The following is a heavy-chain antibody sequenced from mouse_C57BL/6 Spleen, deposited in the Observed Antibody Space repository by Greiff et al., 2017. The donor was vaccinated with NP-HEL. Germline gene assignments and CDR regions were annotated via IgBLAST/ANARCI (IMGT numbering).Heavy chain of an antibody. V-gene: IGHV5-17*01. CDR3: ARRHYYEYFDY. CDR1: GFTFSDYG. J-gene: IGHJ2*01. D-gene: IGHD1-2*01. CDR2: ISSGSSTI. Sequence: DVMLVESGGGLVKPGGSLKLSCAASGFTFSDYGMHWVRQAPEKGLEWVAYISSGSSTIYYADTVKGRFTISRDNAKNTLFLQMTSLRSEDTAMYYCARRHYYEYFDYWGQGTTLTVSS.